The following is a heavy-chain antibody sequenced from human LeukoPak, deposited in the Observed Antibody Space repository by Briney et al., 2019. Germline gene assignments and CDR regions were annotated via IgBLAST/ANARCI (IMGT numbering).Heavy chain of an antibody. D-gene: IGHD3-10*01. CDR2: FDPEDGET. Sequence: ASVKVSCKVSGYTLTELSMHWVRQAPGKGLEWMGGFDPEDGETIYAQKFQGRVTITADESTSTAYMELSSLRSEDTAVYYCARDRGLGMDVWGKGTTVTVSS. V-gene: IGHV1-24*01. J-gene: IGHJ6*03. CDR3: ARDRGLGMDV. CDR1: GYTLTELS.